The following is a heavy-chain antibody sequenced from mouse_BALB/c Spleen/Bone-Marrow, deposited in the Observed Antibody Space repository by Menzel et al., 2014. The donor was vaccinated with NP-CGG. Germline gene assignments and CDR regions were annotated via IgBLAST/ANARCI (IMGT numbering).Heavy chain of an antibody. CDR3: ARSGYGSNYDY. CDR2: IYPGDGDT. V-gene: IGHV1-80*01. Sequence: VQGVESGAELVRPGSSVKISCKASGYAFSSYWMIWVKQRPGQGLEWIGQIYPGDGDTNYDGKFKGKATLTVDKSSSTAYMQLSSLTSEDSAVYFCARSGYGSNYDYWGQGITLTVSS. CDR1: GYAFSSYW. D-gene: IGHD1-1*01. J-gene: IGHJ2*01.